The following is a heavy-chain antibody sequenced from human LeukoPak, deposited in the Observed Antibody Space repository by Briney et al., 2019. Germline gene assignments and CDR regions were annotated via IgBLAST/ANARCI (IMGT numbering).Heavy chain of an antibody. D-gene: IGHD1/OR15-1a*01. V-gene: IGHV1-46*01. CDR3: ARVPKNTIYGMDV. Sequence: VASVKVSFKASGYTFTSYYMHWVRQAPGQGLEWMGIINPSGGSTSYAQKFQGRVTMTRDTSTSTVYMELSSLRSEDTAVYYCARVPKNTIYGMDVWGQGTTVTVS. J-gene: IGHJ6*02. CDR1: GYTFTSYY. CDR2: INPSGGST.